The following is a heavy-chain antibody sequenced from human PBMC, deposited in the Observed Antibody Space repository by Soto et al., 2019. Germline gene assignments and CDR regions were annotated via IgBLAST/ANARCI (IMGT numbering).Heavy chain of an antibody. J-gene: IGHJ4*02. CDR2: INPDGSGT. V-gene: IGHV3-74*01. CDR3: VRDRDTYGYANLDY. CDR1: GFAFSSFW. D-gene: IGHD5-18*01. Sequence: PGGSLRLSCAVSGFAFSSFWMHWVRQAPGKGLVWVSRINPDGSGTSYADSVKGRLTISRDNAKNTLYLQVNSLRVDDTAVYYCVRDRDTYGYANLDYWGQGTLVTVS.